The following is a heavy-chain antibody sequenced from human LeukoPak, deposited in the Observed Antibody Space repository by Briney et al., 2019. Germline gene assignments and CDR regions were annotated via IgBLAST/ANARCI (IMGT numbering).Heavy chain of an antibody. CDR1: GFTFRDHW. J-gene: IGHJ4*02. V-gene: IGHV3-74*01. D-gene: IGHD1/OR15-1a*01. CDR2: INGDESST. Sequence: GGSLRLSCEASGFTFRDHWMHWVRQVPGKGLVWVSRINGDESSTAYADSVKGRFTISRDNARNTLYLQMNSLRVEDTAIYYCARDRAESNWTNHTLFDSWGQGTPVTVAS. CDR3: ARDRAESNWTNHTLFDS.